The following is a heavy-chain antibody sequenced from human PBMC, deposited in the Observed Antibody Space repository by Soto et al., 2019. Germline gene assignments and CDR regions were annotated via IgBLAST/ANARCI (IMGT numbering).Heavy chain of an antibody. CDR3: AKLPYDYIWGSYRYKMDY. Sequence: EVQLLESGGGLVQPGGSLRLSCAASGFTFSSYAMSWVRQAPGKGLEWVSAISGSGGSTYYAGSVKGRFTISRDNSKNTLYLQMNSLRAEDTAVYYCAKLPYDYIWGSYRYKMDYWGQGTLVTVSS. D-gene: IGHD3-16*02. J-gene: IGHJ4*02. CDR1: GFTFSSYA. CDR2: ISGSGGST. V-gene: IGHV3-23*01.